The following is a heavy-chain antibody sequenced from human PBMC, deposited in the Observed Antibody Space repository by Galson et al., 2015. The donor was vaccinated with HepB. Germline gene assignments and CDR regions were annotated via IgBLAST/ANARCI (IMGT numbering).Heavy chain of an antibody. D-gene: IGHD6-13*01. Sequence: SVKVSCKASGYTFTSYYMHWVRQAPGQGLEWMGIINPSAGSTGYAQKFQGRVTMTRDTSTSTAYMELRSLRSDDTAVYYCARDSSSWRQYFDYWGQGTLVTVSS. CDR3: ARDSSSWRQYFDY. J-gene: IGHJ4*02. CDR2: INPSAGST. CDR1: GYTFTSYY. V-gene: IGHV1-46*01.